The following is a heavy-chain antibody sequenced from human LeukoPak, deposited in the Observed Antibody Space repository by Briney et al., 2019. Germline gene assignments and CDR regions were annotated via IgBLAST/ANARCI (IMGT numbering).Heavy chain of an antibody. CDR3: ARDPKNYGPGSYAH. V-gene: IGHV4-4*07. CDR1: GGSISSYY. CDR2: IYTSGST. D-gene: IGHD3-10*01. Sequence: SETLSLTCTVSGGSISSYYWSWIRQPAGKGLEWIGRIYTSGSTNYNPSLKSRVTMSVDTSKNQFSLKLSSVTAADTAVYYCARDPKNYGPGSYAHWGQGTLVTVSS. J-gene: IGHJ4*02.